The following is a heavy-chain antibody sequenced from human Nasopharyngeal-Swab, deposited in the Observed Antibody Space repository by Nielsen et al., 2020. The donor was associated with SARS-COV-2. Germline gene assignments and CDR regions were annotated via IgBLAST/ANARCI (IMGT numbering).Heavy chain of an antibody. CDR2: ISSSGSTI. J-gene: IGHJ6*02. D-gene: IGHD4-17*01. CDR1: GFTFSDYY. Sequence: GGSLRLSCAASGFTFSDYYMSWIRQAPGKVLEWVSYISSSGSTIYYADSVKGRFTISRDNAKNSLYLQMNSLRAEDTAVYYCARDGATVTNYYYYGMDVWGQGTTVTVSS. V-gene: IGHV3-11*01. CDR3: ARDGATVTNYYYYGMDV.